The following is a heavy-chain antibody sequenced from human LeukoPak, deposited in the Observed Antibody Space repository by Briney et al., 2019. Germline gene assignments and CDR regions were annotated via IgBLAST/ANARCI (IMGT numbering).Heavy chain of an antibody. Sequence: ASVTVSFTVSGYTLTELSMHWVRQAPGKGLEWMGGFDPEDGETIYAQKFQGRVTMTEDTSTDTAYMELSSLRSEDTAVYYCAVRIAAANWFDPWGQGTLVTVSS. V-gene: IGHV1-24*01. D-gene: IGHD6-13*01. CDR2: FDPEDGET. J-gene: IGHJ5*02. CDR1: GYTLTELS. CDR3: AVRIAAANWFDP.